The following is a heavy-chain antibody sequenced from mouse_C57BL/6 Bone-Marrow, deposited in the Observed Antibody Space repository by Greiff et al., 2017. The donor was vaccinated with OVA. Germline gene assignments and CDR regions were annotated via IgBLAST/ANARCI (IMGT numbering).Heavy chain of an antibody. J-gene: IGHJ2*01. V-gene: IGHV14-4*01. CDR3: TSYGNFDY. CDR2: IDPENGDT. CDR1: GFNIKDDY. D-gene: IGHD2-1*01. Sequence: VQLQQSGAELVRPGASVKLSCTASGFNIKDDYMHWVKQSPEQGLEWIGWIDPENGDTEYASKFQGKATITADTSSNTAYLQLSSLTSEDTAVYYCTSYGNFDYWGQGTTLTVSS.